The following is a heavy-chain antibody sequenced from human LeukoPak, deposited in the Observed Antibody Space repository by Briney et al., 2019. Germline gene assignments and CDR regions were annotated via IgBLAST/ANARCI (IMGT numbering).Heavy chain of an antibody. Sequence: GGSLRLSCAASGFIFSSYGMHWVRQAPGKGLEWVAFLRSDGSHKCYADSVKGRFTISRDNSKNMLYLRMNSLGTEDTAVYYCAKDRWGAVASFDYWGQGTLVTVSS. CDR2: LRSDGSHK. D-gene: IGHD6-19*01. CDR1: GFIFSSYG. J-gene: IGHJ4*02. CDR3: AKDRWGAVASFDY. V-gene: IGHV3-30*02.